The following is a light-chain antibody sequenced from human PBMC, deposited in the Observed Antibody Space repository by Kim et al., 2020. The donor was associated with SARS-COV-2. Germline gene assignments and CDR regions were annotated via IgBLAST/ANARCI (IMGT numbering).Light chain of an antibody. CDR3: LQHNTYPWT. CDR2: GAF. V-gene: IGKV1-17*01. Sequence: ASVGDRVTITCRASQGIRNDLGWCQQKPGKAPKRLIYGAFSVQSRVPSRFSGIKSGTEFTLIISSLQPEDFATYYCLQHNTYPWTFGQGTKVDIK. CDR1: QGIRND. J-gene: IGKJ1*01.